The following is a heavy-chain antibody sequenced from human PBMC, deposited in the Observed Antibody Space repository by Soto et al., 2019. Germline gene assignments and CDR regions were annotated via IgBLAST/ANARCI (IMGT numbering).Heavy chain of an antibody. CDR1: GFTFSTYS. J-gene: IGHJ6*02. CDR2: ISSSSSYI. V-gene: IGHV3-21*01. CDR3: ARYDSSGYYWPYYYYGMDA. D-gene: IGHD3-22*01. Sequence: GGSLRLSCAASGFTFSTYSMNWVRQAPGKGLEWVSSISSSSSYIYYADSVKGRFTTSRDNAKNSLYLQMNSLRAEDTAVYYCARYDSSGYYWPYYYYGMDAWGQGTTVTVSS.